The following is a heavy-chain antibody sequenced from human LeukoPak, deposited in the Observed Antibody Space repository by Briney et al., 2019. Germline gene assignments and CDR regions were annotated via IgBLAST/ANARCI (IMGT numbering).Heavy chain of an antibody. CDR3: ARGRDYDYVWGSYRSGNLYFDY. D-gene: IGHD3-16*02. Sequence: GASVKVSCKASGYTFTSYGISWVRQAPGQGLEWMGWINTNTGNPTYAQGFTGRFVFSLDTSVSTAYLQISSLKAEDTAVYYCARGRDYDYVWGSYRSGNLYFDYWGQGTLVTVSS. CDR1: GYTFTSYG. CDR2: INTNTGNP. V-gene: IGHV7-4-1*02. J-gene: IGHJ4*02.